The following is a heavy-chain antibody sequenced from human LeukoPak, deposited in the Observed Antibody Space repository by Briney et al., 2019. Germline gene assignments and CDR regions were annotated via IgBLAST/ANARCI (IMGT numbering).Heavy chain of an antibody. CDR2: LYSGGGA. CDR1: GFSVNTNY. CDR3: ATVAYSYGYDYFNY. Sequence: PGGSLRLSCAASGFSVNTNYMTWVRQAPGKGLEWVSVLYSGGGAYYADSVKDRFTISRDYSQNTLYLQMNSLKTEDTAVYYCATVAYSYGYDYFNYWGQGTLVTVSS. J-gene: IGHJ4*02. V-gene: IGHV3-66*01. D-gene: IGHD5-18*01.